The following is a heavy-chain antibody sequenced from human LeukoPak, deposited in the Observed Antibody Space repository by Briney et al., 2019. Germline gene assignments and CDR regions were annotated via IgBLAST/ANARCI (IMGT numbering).Heavy chain of an antibody. Sequence: GGSLRLSCVVSGFTFSNYEMNWVRQAPGKGLEWVSYISSSGSTTYYADSVKGRFTISRDNAKNSLFLQTNSLRAEDTAVYFCARMFEFWGQGTLVTVSS. CDR1: GFTFSNYE. V-gene: IGHV3-48*03. CDR2: ISSSGSTT. CDR3: ARMFEF. J-gene: IGHJ4*02.